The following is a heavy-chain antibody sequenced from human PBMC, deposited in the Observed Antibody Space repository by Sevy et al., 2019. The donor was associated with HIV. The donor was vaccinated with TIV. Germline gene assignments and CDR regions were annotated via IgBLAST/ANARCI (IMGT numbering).Heavy chain of an antibody. J-gene: IGHJ6*02. CDR3: VKGPHPAVTTSYALDV. CDR2: IRNDGSTK. V-gene: IGHV3-30*02. D-gene: IGHD4-17*01. Sequence: GGSLRLSCAASGFTFKSYGMHWVRQAPGKGLEWVTFIRNDGSTKYYADSVRGGFTASRDNSKNCLYLHMNSLRPEDTAVYYCVKGPHPAVTTSYALDVWGQGTTVTVSS. CDR1: GFTFKSYG.